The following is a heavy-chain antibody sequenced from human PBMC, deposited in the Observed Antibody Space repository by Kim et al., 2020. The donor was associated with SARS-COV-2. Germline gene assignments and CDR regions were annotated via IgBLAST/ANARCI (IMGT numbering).Heavy chain of an antibody. CDR2: INPSGGST. CDR1: GYTFTSYY. D-gene: IGHD3-10*01. Sequence: ASVTVSCKASGYTFTSYYMHWVRQAPGQGLEWMGIINPSGGSTSYAQKFQGRVTMTRDTSTSTVYMELSSLRSEDTAVYYCARDWRDYYGSGSNPRDYYGMDVWGQGTTVTVSS. J-gene: IGHJ6*02. CDR3: ARDWRDYYGSGSNPRDYYGMDV. V-gene: IGHV1-46*01.